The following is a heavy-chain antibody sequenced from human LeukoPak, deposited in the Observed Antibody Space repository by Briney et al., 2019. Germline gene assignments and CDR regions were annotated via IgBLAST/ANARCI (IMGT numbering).Heavy chain of an antibody. CDR3: AKEMGGRANWNFEKSNWFDP. J-gene: IGHJ5*02. D-gene: IGHD1-1*01. CDR1: GFTFSSYG. CDR2: ISYDGSNK. Sequence: GRSLRLSCAASGFTFSSYGMHWVRQAPGKGLEWVAVISYDGSNKYYADSVKGRFTISRGNSKNTLYLQMNSLRAEDTAVYYCAKEMGGRANWNFEKSNWFDPWGQGTLVTVSS. V-gene: IGHV3-30*18.